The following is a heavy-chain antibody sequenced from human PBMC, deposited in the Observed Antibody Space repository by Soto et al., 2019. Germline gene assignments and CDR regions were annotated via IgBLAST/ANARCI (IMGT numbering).Heavy chain of an antibody. CDR3: ARDQLYYNDISGRPLNAFDV. V-gene: IGHV3-48*01. CDR2: IGIGSSTK. D-gene: IGHD3-22*01. Sequence: PGGSLRLSCAASGFTFRHYGMNWVRQAPGKGLERVSYIGIGSSTKYYADSVKGRFTISRDNSKNSLYLQMNSLRAEDTAVYYCARDQLYYNDISGRPLNAFDVWGQGT. J-gene: IGHJ3*01. CDR1: GFTFRHYG.